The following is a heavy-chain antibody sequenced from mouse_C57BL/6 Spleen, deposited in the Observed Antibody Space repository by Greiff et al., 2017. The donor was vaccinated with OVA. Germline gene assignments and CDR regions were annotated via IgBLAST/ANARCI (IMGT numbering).Heavy chain of an antibody. CDR3: ARGRLGDYYAMDY. V-gene: IGHV1-81*01. Sequence: QVQLQQSGAELARPGASVKLSCTASGYTFTSYGISWVKQRTGQGLEWIGEIYPRSGNTNYNEKFKGPATLTADKSSSPAYLELRSLTSEDSAVYFSARGRLGDYYAMDYWGQGTSVTVSS. D-gene: IGHD3-3*01. CDR2: IYPRSGNT. J-gene: IGHJ4*01. CDR1: GYTFTSYG.